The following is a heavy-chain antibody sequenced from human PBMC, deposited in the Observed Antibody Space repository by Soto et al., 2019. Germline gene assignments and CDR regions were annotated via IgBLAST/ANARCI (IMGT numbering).Heavy chain of an antibody. Sequence: QITLKESGPTLVKPTQTLTLTCTFSGFSLSTSGVGVGWIRQPPGKALEWLALIYWNDDKRYSPSLKSRLTITKDTSKIQVVLSMTRMDPVDTATYYCSQSPDDSSGYYYGNDYFDYWGQGTMVTVSS. CDR2: IYWNDDK. V-gene: IGHV2-5*01. D-gene: IGHD3-22*01. J-gene: IGHJ4*02. CDR1: GFSLSTSGVG. CDR3: SQSPDDSSGYYYGNDYFDY.